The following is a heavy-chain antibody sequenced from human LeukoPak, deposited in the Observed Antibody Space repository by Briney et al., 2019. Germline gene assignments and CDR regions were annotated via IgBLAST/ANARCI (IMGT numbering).Heavy chain of an antibody. D-gene: IGHD5-18*01. CDR1: GGSISSYY. J-gene: IGHJ4*02. V-gene: IGHV4-59*01. Sequence: PSETLSLTCAVSGGSISSYYWSWIRQPPGKGLEWIGYIYYSGSTNYNPSLKSRVTISVDTSKNQSSLKLSSVTAADTAVYYCARSPWILLWLSDSGQGTLVTVSS. CDR2: IYYSGST. CDR3: ARSPWILLWLSD.